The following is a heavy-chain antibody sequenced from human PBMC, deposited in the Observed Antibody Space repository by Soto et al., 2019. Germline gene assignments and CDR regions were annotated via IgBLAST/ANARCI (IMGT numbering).Heavy chain of an antibody. D-gene: IGHD4-17*01. J-gene: IGHJ4*02. CDR2: IYYSGST. Sequence: PSETLSLTCSVSGGSISSGYYYWSWIRQPPGKGLEWLGNIYYSGSTNYNPSRKSRVTISVDTSKNLLSLKLSSVTAADTAVYYCSRVGGYYGDYPNFDYWGQGTLVTVSS. CDR3: SRVGGYYGDYPNFDY. V-gene: IGHV4-61*01. CDR1: GGSISSGYYY.